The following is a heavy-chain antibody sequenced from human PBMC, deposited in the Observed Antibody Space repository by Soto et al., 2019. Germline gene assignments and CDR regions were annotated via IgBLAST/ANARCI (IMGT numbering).Heavy chain of an antibody. Sequence: SETLSLTCTVSGGSISSYYWSWIRQPPGKGLEWIGYIYYSGSTNYNPSLKSRVTISVDTSKNQFSLKLSSVTAADTAVYYCARVACSSTSCYLNWFDPWGQGTLVTVSS. CDR2: IYYSGST. V-gene: IGHV4-59*01. J-gene: IGHJ5*02. CDR1: GGSISSYY. CDR3: ARVACSSTSCYLNWFDP. D-gene: IGHD2-2*01.